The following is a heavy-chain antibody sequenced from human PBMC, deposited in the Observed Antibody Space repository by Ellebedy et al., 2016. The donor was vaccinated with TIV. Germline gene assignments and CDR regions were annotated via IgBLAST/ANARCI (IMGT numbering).Heavy chain of an antibody. J-gene: IGHJ4*02. V-gene: IGHV4-4*02. CDR2: IYHSGST. CDR1: SGSISSSNW. D-gene: IGHD2-15*01. Sequence: MPGGSLRLSCAVSSGSISSSNWWSWVRQPPGKGLEWIGQIYHSGSTNYNPSLKSRVTISVDKSNNQFSLKLSSVTAADTAVYYCAREHCSGGNCYDFDYWGQGTLVTVSS. CDR3: AREHCSGGNCYDFDY.